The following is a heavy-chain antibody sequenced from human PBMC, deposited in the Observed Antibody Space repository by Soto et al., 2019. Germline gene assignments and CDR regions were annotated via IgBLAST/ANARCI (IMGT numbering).Heavy chain of an antibody. D-gene: IGHD2-15*01. CDR1: GFTFSSYA. V-gene: IGHV3-23*01. CDR2: ISGSGGST. Sequence: PGGSLRLSCAASGFTFSSYAMSWVRQAPGKGLEWVSAISGSGGSTYYADSVKGRFTISRDNSKNTLYLQMNSLRAEDTAVYYCAKRVGRRANCSGGSCYSSAYYFDYWGQGTLVTAPQ. J-gene: IGHJ4*02. CDR3: AKRVGRRANCSGGSCYSSAYYFDY.